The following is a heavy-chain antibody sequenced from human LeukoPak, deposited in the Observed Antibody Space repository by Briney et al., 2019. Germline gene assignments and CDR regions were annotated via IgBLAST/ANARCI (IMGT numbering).Heavy chain of an antibody. CDR1: GFTFSSYA. CDR2: IYSGGTT. Sequence: PGGSLRLSCAASGFTFSSYAMHWVRQAPGKGLEWVSVIYSGGTTYYADSVKGRFTISRDNSKNTLYLQMNSLRSEDTAVYYCARGGDSSSWYNWFDPWGQGTLVTVSS. V-gene: IGHV3-53*05. D-gene: IGHD6-13*01. J-gene: IGHJ5*02. CDR3: ARGGDSSSWYNWFDP.